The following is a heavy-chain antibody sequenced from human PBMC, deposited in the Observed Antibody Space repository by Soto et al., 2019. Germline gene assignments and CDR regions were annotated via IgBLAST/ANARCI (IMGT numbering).Heavy chain of an antibody. CDR3: AKDMVRYCSGGSCYFFDY. V-gene: IGHV3-30*18. CDR1: GFTFSSYG. J-gene: IGHJ4*02. CDR2: ISYDGSNK. Sequence: QVQLVESGGGVVQPGRSLRLSCAASGFTFSSYGMHWVRQAPGKGLEWVAVISYDGSNKDYEDSVKGRFTISRDNSKNALYLQMNRLRAEDMAVYYCAKDMVRYCSGGSCYFFDYWGQGTVVTVSS. D-gene: IGHD2-15*01.